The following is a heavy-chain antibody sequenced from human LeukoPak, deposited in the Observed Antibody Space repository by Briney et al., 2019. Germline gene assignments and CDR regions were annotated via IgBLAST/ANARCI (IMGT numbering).Heavy chain of an antibody. D-gene: IGHD3-10*01. V-gene: IGHV3-21*04. CDR1: GFTFSTST. CDR3: AKLMEVITVNDAFDI. Sequence: GGSLRLSCAASGFTFSTSTMNWVGEAPGKGLEWVASISSSGDHIYYADSVKGRFTISRDNAKNTLYLQMNSLRAEDTAVYYCAKLMEVITVNDAFDIWGQGTMVTVSS. J-gene: IGHJ3*02. CDR2: ISSSGDHI.